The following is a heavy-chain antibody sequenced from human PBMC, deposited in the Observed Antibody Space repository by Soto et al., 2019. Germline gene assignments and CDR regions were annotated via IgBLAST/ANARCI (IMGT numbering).Heavy chain of an antibody. J-gene: IGHJ4*02. V-gene: IGHV4-34*01. D-gene: IGHD6-6*01. CDR2: INHSGST. CDR3: ARIIGGYSSSGSGRNKDY. Sequence: PSETLSLTCAVYGGSFSGYYWSWIRQPPGKGLEWIGEINHSGSTNYNPSLKSRVTISVDTSKNQFSLKLSSVTAADTAVYYCARIIGGYSSSGSGRNKDYWGQGTLVTVSS. CDR1: GGSFSGYY.